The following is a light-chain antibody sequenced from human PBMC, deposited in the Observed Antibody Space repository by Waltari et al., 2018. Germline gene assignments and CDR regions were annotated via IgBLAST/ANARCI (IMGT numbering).Light chain of an antibody. Sequence: EIVMTQSPATLSVSPGERATLSCRASQSVSSNLGWYQQKPGQAPRLLIYGASTRATGLPARFSGSGSGTEFTHTISSLQSEDFAIYYCQQYNNWPPWTFGKGTKVEIK. CDR2: GAS. CDR1: QSVSSN. CDR3: QQYNNWPPWT. V-gene: IGKV3-15*01. J-gene: IGKJ1*01.